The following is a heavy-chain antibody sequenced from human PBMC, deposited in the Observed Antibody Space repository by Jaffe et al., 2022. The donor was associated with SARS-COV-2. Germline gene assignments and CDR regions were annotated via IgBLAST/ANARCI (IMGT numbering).Heavy chain of an antibody. CDR2: SSGSGQNT. CDR3: AKGLTGGNPYDALDV. Sequence: EVQLLESGGDLVQPGGSLRLSCAASGFILSNYAMTWARQAPGKGLEWVSVSSGSGQNTYYAGSVKGRFAVSRDNSKNTVYLEMNSLRVEDTAVYYCAKGLTGGNPYDALDVWGQGTTVTVSS. V-gene: IGHV3-23*01. J-gene: IGHJ6*02. D-gene: IGHD2-8*02. CDR1: GFILSNYA.